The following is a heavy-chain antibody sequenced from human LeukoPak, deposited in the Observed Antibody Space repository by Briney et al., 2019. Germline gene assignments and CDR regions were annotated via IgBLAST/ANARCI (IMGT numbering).Heavy chain of an antibody. Sequence: SETLSLTCTASGGSISSYYWSWIRQPPGKGLEWIGYIYYSGSTNYNPSLKSRVTISVDTSKNQFSLKLSSVTAADTAVYYCARLVVVAATPSDYYYYGMDVWGQGTTVTVSS. CDR2: IYYSGST. D-gene: IGHD2-15*01. V-gene: IGHV4-59*08. CDR1: GGSISSYY. J-gene: IGHJ6*02. CDR3: ARLVVVAATPSDYYYYGMDV.